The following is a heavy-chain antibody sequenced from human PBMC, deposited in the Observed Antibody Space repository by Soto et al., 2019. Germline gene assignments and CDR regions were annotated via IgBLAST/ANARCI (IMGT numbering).Heavy chain of an antibody. J-gene: IGHJ4*02. D-gene: IGHD6-19*01. V-gene: IGHV3-33*08. CDR2: IWYDGSNQ. CDR1: GFTFSSYA. Sequence: VQLLESGGGLVQPGGSLRLSCAASGFTFSSYAMSWVRQAPGKGLEWVSAIWYDGSNQHYADSMKGRLTTSRDNSKNTLYLQMNSLKVEDTAVYYCARATYSSAWILDHWGQGTLVTVSS. CDR3: ARATYSSAWILDH.